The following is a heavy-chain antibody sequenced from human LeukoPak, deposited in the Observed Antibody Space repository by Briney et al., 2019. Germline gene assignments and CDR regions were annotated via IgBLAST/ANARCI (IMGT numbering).Heavy chain of an antibody. Sequence: GGSLRLSCAASGITFRSYWMNWVRQAPGKGLEWVASINQDGSGKNYVDSVKGRFTVFGDNAKKYLQMNSLRAEDTAVYYCAMNWNVPPRDYWGQGTLVTVSS. V-gene: IGHV3-7*01. D-gene: IGHD1-1*01. CDR2: INQDGSGK. CDR3: AMNWNVPPRDY. J-gene: IGHJ4*02. CDR1: GITFRSYW.